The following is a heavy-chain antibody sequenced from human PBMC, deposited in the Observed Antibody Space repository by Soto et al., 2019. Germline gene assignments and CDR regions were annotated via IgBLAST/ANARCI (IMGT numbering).Heavy chain of an antibody. CDR2: IYHSGST. V-gene: IGHV4-30-2*01. Sequence: QLQLQESGSGLVKPSQTLSLTCAVSGGSISSGGYSWSWIRQPPGKGLEWIGYIYHSGSTYYNPSLKSRVTISVDRSKTQFSLKLTSGTAADTAVYYCARVDWFGMDVWGQGTTVTVSS. CDR1: GGSISSGGYS. J-gene: IGHJ6*02. D-gene: IGHD3-9*01. CDR3: ARVDWFGMDV.